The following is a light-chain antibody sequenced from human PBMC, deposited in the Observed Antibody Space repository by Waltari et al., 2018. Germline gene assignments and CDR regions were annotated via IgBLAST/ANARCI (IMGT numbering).Light chain of an antibody. CDR1: SSDVGTYDY. J-gene: IGLJ2*01. CDR2: DVT. CDR3: SSYAGRDTFII. Sequence: QSALTQSRSVSGSPGQSVTISCTGTSSDVGTYDYVSWYQQHPGRAPKFMIYDVTERPPGLPYRFSASKSGNTASLTISGLQADDEAEYYCSSYAGRDTFIIFGGGTKLTVL. V-gene: IGLV2-11*01.